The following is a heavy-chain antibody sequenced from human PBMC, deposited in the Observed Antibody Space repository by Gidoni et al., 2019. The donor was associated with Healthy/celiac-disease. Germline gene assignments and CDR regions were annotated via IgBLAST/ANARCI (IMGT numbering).Heavy chain of an antibody. CDR2: IDYSGST. Sequence: QLQLQESGPGLVKPSETLSLTCTVSGGSISSSSYYWGWIRQPPGKGLEWIGSIDYSGSTYYNPSLKSRVTISVDTSKNQFSLKLSSVTAADTAVYYCARHDGDLEWLTLGDAFDIWGQGTMVTVSS. J-gene: IGHJ3*02. CDR3: ARHDGDLEWLTLGDAFDI. V-gene: IGHV4-39*01. CDR1: GGSISSSSYY. D-gene: IGHD3-3*01.